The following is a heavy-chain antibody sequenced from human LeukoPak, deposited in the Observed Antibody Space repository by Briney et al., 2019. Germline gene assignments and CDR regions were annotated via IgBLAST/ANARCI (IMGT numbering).Heavy chain of an antibody. D-gene: IGHD3-10*01. J-gene: IGHJ4*02. V-gene: IGHV1-2*02. CDR3: TRGSAKFGEFDFDY. CDR1: GYTFSGYY. Sequence: ASVKVSCKASGYTFSGYYIHWVRQAPGQGLEWMGWVNPNSGATSYAQKFQGRVTMTRDTSTITAYMELTSLRLDDTALYYCTRGSAKFGEFDFDYWGQGTLVTVSS. CDR2: VNPNSGAT.